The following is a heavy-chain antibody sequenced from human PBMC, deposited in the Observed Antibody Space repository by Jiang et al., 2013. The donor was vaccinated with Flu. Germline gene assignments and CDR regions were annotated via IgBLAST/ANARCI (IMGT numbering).Heavy chain of an antibody. J-gene: IGHJ4*02. V-gene: IGHV4-31*03. Sequence: GPGLVKPSQTLSLTCTVSGGSVNTGGYYWSWIRQKPGKGLEWIAYIYYTGVTYYSTSLKSRTTISVDTSKNQFFLELRSVTAADTAIYFCARVLGAWGAPHDYWGQGIQVTVSS. D-gene: IGHD1-26*01. CDR1: GGSVNTGGYY. CDR2: IYYTGVT. CDR3: ARVLGAWGAPHDY.